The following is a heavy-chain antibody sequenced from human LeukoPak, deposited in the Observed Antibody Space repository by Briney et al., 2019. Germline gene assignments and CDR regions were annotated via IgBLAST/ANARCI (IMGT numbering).Heavy chain of an antibody. D-gene: IGHD1-1*01. CDR2: ISWNSGSI. CDR1: GFDFSSYG. J-gene: IGHJ4*02. Sequence: GGSLRLSCAASGFDFSSYGMIWVRQAPGKGLEWVSGISWNSGSIGYADSVKGRFTISRDNAKNSLYLQMNSLRAEDTALYYCAKDSPGSQDYWGQGTLVTVSS. CDR3: AKDSPGSQDY. V-gene: IGHV3-9*01.